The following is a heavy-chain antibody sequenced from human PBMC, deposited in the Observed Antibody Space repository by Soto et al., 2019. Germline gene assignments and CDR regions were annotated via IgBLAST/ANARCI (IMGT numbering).Heavy chain of an antibody. CDR3: ARQGYCSSTSCYNWFEP. CDR2: IYYSGST. Sequence: SETLSLTCTVSGGSISSGDYYWSWIRQPPGKGLEWIGYIYYSGSTYYNPSLKSRVTISVDTSKNQFSLKLSSVTAADTAVYYCARQGYCSSTSCYNWFEPWGQGTLVTVSS. D-gene: IGHD2-2*01. V-gene: IGHV4-30-4*01. J-gene: IGHJ5*02. CDR1: GGSISSGDYY.